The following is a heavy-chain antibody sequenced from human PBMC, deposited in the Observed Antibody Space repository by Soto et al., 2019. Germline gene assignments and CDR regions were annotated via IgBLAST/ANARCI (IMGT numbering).Heavy chain of an antibody. CDR1: GFTFSSYA. CDR3: ARDARKNSGFTDTNWFDP. V-gene: IGHV3-30-3*01. CDR2: ISYDGSNK. Sequence: VQLLESGGGLVQPGGSLRLSCAASGFTFSSYAMNWVRQAPGKGLEWVAVISYDGSNKYYADSVKGRFTISRDNSKNTLYLQMNSLRAEDTAVYYCARDARKNSGFTDTNWFDPWGQGTLVTVSS. D-gene: IGHD6-19*01. J-gene: IGHJ5*02.